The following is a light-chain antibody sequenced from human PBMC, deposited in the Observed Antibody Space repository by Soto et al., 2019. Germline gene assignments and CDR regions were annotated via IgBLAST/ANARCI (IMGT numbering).Light chain of an antibody. CDR3: QQSFTVPIT. CDR2: AAS. J-gene: IGKJ5*01. V-gene: IGKV1-39*01. CDR1: QSINSY. Sequence: DIQMTQSPSSLSASVGERVTITCRASQSINSYLNWYQQKPGKAPKFLIHAASSLQSGVPSRFSGSGSGTDFTLTISSLQPEDFATYYCQQSFTVPITFGQGTRLEIK.